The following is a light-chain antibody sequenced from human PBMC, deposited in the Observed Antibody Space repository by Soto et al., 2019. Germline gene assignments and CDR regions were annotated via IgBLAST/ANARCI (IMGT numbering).Light chain of an antibody. CDR1: QDISNY. V-gene: IGKV1-33*01. J-gene: IGKJ5*01. CDR3: QQYDNLPT. Sequence: DIQMTQSPSSLSASVGDKVTITCQASQDISNYLNWYQQKPGKAPKLLIYDASNLETGVPSRFSGSGSGTDLTFTISSLQPEDIATYYCQQYDNLPTVGQGTRLEIK. CDR2: DAS.